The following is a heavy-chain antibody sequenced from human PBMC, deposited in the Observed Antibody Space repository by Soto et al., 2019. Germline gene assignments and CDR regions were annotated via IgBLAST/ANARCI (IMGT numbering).Heavy chain of an antibody. D-gene: IGHD6-13*01. V-gene: IGHV3-48*02. Sequence: EVQLVESGGGLVQPAGSLRLSCAASGFTFSSYSMNWVRQAPGKGLEWVSYISSSSSTIYYADSVKGRFTISRDNAKNSLYLQMNSLRDEDTAVYYCARERGGGGSYYYYYYGMDVWGQGTTVTVSS. CDR2: ISSSSSTI. J-gene: IGHJ6*02. CDR1: GFTFSSYS. CDR3: ARERGGGGSYYYYYYGMDV.